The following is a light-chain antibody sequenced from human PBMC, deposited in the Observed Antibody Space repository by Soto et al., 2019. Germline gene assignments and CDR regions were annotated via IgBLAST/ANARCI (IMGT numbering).Light chain of an antibody. CDR3: SSYSSSTTHVV. CDR2: DVS. V-gene: IGLV2-14*03. CDR1: STDVGDFNY. Sequence: QSALTQTASVSGSPGRSVTISCNETSTDVGDFNYVSWYQHLPGRAPKLIIYDVSNRPSGISYRFSASKSGRTASLTISGLQAEDEADYYCSSYSSSTTHVVFGGGTKLTVL. J-gene: IGLJ2*01.